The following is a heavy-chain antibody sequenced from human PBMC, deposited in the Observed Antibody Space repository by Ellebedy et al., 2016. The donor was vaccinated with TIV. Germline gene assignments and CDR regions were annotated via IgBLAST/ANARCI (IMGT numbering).Heavy chain of an antibody. CDR2: INHSGST. D-gene: IGHD3-22*01. CDR1: GGSFSGYY. J-gene: IGHJ5*02. CDR3: ARVNYYDSSGYYYCSSWFDP. V-gene: IGHV4-34*01. Sequence: MPSETLSPTCAVYGGSFSGYYWSWIRQLPGKGLEWIGAINHSGSTNYNPSLKSRVTISVDTSKNQFSLKLSSVTAADTAVYYCARVNYYDSSGYYYCSSWFDPWGQGTLVTVSS.